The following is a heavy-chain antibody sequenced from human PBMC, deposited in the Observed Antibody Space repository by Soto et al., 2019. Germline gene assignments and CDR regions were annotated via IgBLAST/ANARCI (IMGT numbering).Heavy chain of an antibody. D-gene: IGHD3-9*01. CDR2: INHRGSA. Sequence: QVQLQQWGAGLLKPSETLSLTCAVYVGSFSGYAWSWIRQPPGKGLEWIGEINHRGSANYNPSLKSRDTIPVDTSKNQLSLKMSSVTAADTAVYYCARGPYYDILTGYSDAFDIWGQGTMVTVSS. V-gene: IGHV4-34*01. CDR3: ARGPYYDILTGYSDAFDI. CDR1: VGSFSGYA. J-gene: IGHJ3*02.